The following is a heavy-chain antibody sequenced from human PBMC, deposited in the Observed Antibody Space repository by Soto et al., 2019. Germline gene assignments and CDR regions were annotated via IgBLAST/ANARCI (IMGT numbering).Heavy chain of an antibody. CDR2: IYHSGST. V-gene: IGHV4-4*02. CDR3: ARDADGYDDSFDI. CDR1: GGSISGNNW. Sequence: PSETLSLTCTVSGGSISGNNWWSWVRQPPGKGLEWIGEIYHSGSTNYNPSLKSRVTISVDTSKNQFSLKLSSVTAADTAVYYCARDADGYDDSFDIWGQGTMVTVSS. J-gene: IGHJ3*02. D-gene: IGHD5-12*01.